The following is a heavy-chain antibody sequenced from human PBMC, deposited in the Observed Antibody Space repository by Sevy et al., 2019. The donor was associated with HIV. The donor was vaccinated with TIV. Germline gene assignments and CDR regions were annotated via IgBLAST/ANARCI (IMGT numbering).Heavy chain of an antibody. CDR1: GFTFSDHY. D-gene: IGHD2-15*01. CDR3: VRGPNCGVGGCQQISPYCLDV. CDR2: IRNRPNSYTT. V-gene: IGHV3-72*01. J-gene: IGHJ6*03. Sequence: GGSLRLSCAASGFTFSDHYVDWVRQAPGKGLEGVGRIRNRPNSYTTEYAASVKGRFTISRDDSRNSVYLQMNSLKTQDSAVYYCVRGPNCGVGGCQQISPYCLDVWGKGATVTVSS.